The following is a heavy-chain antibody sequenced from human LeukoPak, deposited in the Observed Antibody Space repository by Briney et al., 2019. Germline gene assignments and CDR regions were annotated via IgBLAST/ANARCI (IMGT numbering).Heavy chain of an antibody. V-gene: IGHV1-18*01. CDR2: RSIYNGNT. CDR3: ARGGPFPSSSSSREYYLDY. D-gene: IGHD6-6*01. J-gene: IGHJ4*02. CDR1: GYDFINYG. Sequence: ASVKVSCKASGYDFINYGIGWVRQAPGQGLEWMGWRSIYNGNTDYKLQGRVTMTTETSTNTAYMEVRSLRSDDTAVYYCARGGPFPSSSSSREYYLDYWGQGTLVTVSS.